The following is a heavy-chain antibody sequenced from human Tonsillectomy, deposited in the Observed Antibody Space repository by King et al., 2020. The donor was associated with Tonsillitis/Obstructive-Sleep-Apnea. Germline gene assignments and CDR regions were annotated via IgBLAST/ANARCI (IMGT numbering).Heavy chain of an antibody. CDR2: ISYDGSNK. V-gene: IGHV3-30*18. D-gene: IGHD3-3*01. Sequence: VQLVESGGGVVQPGRSLRLSCAASGLTFRSYGMHWVRQAPGKGLEGVAVISYDGSNKYYADSVKGRFTIFRDNSKNTLYLQMNSLRAEDTAVYYCAKDLMIFGVVGMDVWGKGTTVTVSS. CDR3: AKDLMIFGVVGMDV. CDR1: GLTFRSYG. J-gene: IGHJ6*04.